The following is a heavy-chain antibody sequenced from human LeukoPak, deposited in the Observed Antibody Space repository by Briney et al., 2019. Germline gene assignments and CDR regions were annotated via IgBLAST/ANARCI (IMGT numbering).Heavy chain of an antibody. CDR1: GFTFSSYA. V-gene: IGHV3-23*01. CDR3: AKDADYYDSSDFYNYFDH. Sequence: GGSLRLSCAPSGFTFSSYAMSWVRQAPGKGLEWVSAISVSGYSTYYADSVKGRFTISRDNSKNTLYLQMNSLRAEDTAVYYCAKDADYYDSSDFYNYFDHWGQETLVTVSS. D-gene: IGHD3-22*01. J-gene: IGHJ4*02. CDR2: ISVSGYST.